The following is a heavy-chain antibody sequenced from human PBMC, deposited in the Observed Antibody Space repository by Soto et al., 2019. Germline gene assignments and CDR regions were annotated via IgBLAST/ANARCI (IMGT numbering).Heavy chain of an antibody. V-gene: IGHV1-2*04. Sequence: ASVKVSCKASGYTFTGYYMHWVRQAPGQGLEWMGWINPNSGGTNYAQKFQGWVTMTRDTSISTAYMELSRLRSDDTAVYYCARYGTYYYDSSGYPTVGYYGMDVWGQGTTVTVSS. CDR2: INPNSGGT. CDR1: GYTFTGYY. D-gene: IGHD3-22*01. J-gene: IGHJ6*02. CDR3: ARYGTYYYDSSGYPTVGYYGMDV.